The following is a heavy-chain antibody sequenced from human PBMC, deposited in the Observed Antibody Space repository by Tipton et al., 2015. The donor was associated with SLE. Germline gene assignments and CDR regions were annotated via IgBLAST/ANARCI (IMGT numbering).Heavy chain of an antibody. V-gene: IGHV3-21*04. J-gene: IGHJ4*02. D-gene: IGHD3-10*01. CDR3: VRETISSSN. CDR1: GFPFNTYS. Sequence: SLRLSCEASGFPFNTYSMNWVRQAPGRGLEWVSSITSTSNYIYYADSVKGRFTISRDNAKNLLFLEMSSLTAEDTAVYYCVRETISSSNWGQGTLVTVSS. CDR2: ITSTSNYI.